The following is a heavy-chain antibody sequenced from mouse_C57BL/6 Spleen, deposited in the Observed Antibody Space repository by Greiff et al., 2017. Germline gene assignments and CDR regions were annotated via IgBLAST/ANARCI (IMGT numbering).Heavy chain of an antibody. J-gene: IGHJ2*01. D-gene: IGHD1-1*02. CDR3: ARSVERFGYFDY. Sequence: VQLQQPGAELVRPGSSVKLSCKASGYTFTSYWMHWVKQRPIQGLEWIGNIDPSDSDTHYNQKFKDKATLTVDKAYSTAYMHLRSLTSEDSAVYYCARSVERFGYFDYSGQGTTRTVSS. CDR2: IDPSDSDT. V-gene: IGHV1-52*01. CDR1: GYTFTSYW.